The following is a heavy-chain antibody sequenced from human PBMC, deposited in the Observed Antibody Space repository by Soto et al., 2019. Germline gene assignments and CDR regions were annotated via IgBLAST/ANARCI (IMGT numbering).Heavy chain of an antibody. CDR3: ARDSGYEFRYYYYGMDV. CDR1: GFTFSSYS. V-gene: IGHV3-21*01. J-gene: IGHJ6*02. Sequence: NPGGSLRLSCAASGFTFSSYSMNWVRQSPGKGLEWVSSISSSSSYIYYADSVKGRFTISRDNAKNSLYLQMNSLRAEDTAVYYCARDSGYEFRYYYYGMDVWGQGTTVTVSS. D-gene: IGHD5-12*01. CDR2: ISSSSSYI.